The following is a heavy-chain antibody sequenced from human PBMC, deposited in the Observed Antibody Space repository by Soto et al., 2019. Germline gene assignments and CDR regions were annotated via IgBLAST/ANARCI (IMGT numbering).Heavy chain of an antibody. CDR2: VSHSGDT. CDR1: GGSISSSDW. CDR3: RGITMVRGVIIKGSGYYYGMDV. J-gene: IGHJ6*02. D-gene: IGHD3-10*01. V-gene: IGHV4-4*02. Sequence: KTSETLSLTCAVSGGSISSSDWWSWVRQPPGKGLEWIGEVSHSGDTNYNPSLKSRVTISVDKSKNQFSLKLSSVTAADMAVYYCRGITMVRGVIIKGSGYYYGMDVWGQGTTVTVSS.